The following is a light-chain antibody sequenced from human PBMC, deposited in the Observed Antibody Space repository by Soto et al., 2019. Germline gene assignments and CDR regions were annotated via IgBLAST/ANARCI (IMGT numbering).Light chain of an antibody. CDR2: GAS. J-gene: IGKJ2*01. CDR3: QQYKDWPPYT. V-gene: IGKV3-15*01. CDR1: QSVSNN. Sequence: EIVMTQSPATLSVSPGERATLSCRASQSVSNNLAWYQQKPGQAPRLLIYGASTRATGIPARFSGSGSGTEFTLTISSLQSEDFAVYYCQQYKDWPPYTFGQGTKLEIK.